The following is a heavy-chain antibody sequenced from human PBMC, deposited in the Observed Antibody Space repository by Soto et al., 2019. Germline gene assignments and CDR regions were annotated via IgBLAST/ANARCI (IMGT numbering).Heavy chain of an antibody. D-gene: IGHD3-22*01. Sequence: GGSLRLSCAASGFTFSSYAMSWVRQAPGKGLEWVSAISGSGGSTYYADSVKGRFTISRDNSKNTLYLQMNSLRAEDTAVYYCAKRRSGRGYYDSSGYPNWFDPWGQGTLVTVSS. CDR1: GFTFSSYA. J-gene: IGHJ5*02. V-gene: IGHV3-23*01. CDR2: ISGSGGST. CDR3: AKRRSGRGYYDSSGYPNWFDP.